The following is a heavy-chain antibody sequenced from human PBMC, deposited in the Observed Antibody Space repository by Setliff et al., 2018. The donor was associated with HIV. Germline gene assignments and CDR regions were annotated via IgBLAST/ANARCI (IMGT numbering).Heavy chain of an antibody. D-gene: IGHD6-13*01. CDR2: IYTSGST. CDR1: GGSINSGSYY. CDR3: ARDRESSSWYYYYYYGMDV. J-gene: IGHJ6*02. Sequence: KPSETLSLTCTVSGGSINSGSYYWSWIRQPAGKGLEWIGRIYTSGSTNYNPSLKSRVTISVDTSKNQFSLKLSSVTAADTAVYYCARDRESSSWYYYYYYGMDVWGQGTTVTVSS. V-gene: IGHV4-61*02.